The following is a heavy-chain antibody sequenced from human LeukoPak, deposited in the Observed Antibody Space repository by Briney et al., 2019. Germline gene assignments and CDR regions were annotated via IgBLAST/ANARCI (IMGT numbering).Heavy chain of an antibody. V-gene: IGHV3-9*01. D-gene: IGHD3-10*01. J-gene: IGHJ5*02. CDR1: GFTFDDYA. Sequence: PGRSLRLSCAASGFTFDDYAMHWVRHAPGKGLEWVSGISWNSGSIGYADSVKGRFTISRDNAKNSLYLQMNSLRAEDTALYYCAKGLGSYPSDWFDPWGQGTLVTVSS. CDR2: ISWNSGSI. CDR3: AKGLGSYPSDWFDP.